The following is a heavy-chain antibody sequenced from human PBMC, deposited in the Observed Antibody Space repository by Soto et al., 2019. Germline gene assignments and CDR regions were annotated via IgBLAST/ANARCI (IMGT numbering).Heavy chain of an antibody. Sequence: QVQLVQSGAEVKKPGASVKVSCKASGYTFTGYSIHWVRQAPGQGLEWMGWIDPKNGDTNTAQKFQGRVNMTRDTSITTAYMELTSLRSDDTAIYYCAREWDTTMVPRADYWGQGSLVTVSS. CDR1: GYTFTGYS. J-gene: IGHJ4*02. CDR3: AREWDTTMVPRADY. CDR2: IDPKNGDT. V-gene: IGHV1-2*02. D-gene: IGHD5-18*01.